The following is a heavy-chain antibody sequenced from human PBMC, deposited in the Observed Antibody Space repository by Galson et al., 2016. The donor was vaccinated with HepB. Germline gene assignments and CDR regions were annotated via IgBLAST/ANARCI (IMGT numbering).Heavy chain of an antibody. D-gene: IGHD2-2*01. Sequence: SLRLSCAASGFLFCDYGMHWVRQAPGKGLEWVAVVFYDDSRKYYADFVKGRFSISRDNSKSSLYLDMSSLRAEDTAIYYCVRDISSSHFDLWGRGTLVTVTS. V-gene: IGHV3-33*01. J-gene: IGHJ2*01. CDR3: VRDISSSHFDL. CDR2: VFYDDSRK. CDR1: GFLFCDYG.